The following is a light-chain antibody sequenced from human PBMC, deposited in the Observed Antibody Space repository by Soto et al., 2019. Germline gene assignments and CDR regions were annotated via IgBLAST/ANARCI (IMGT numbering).Light chain of an antibody. Sequence: DIQMTQFPPTLSASIGDRVTITCRASQKISSSLAWYQQKPGKAPKLLIYKASTLETGVPSRFSGRGSGTEFTLSIIRLQPDDFATNYCQQYDSYSPYTFGQGTRLEIK. J-gene: IGKJ2*01. V-gene: IGKV1-5*03. CDR2: KAS. CDR3: QQYDSYSPYT. CDR1: QKISSS.